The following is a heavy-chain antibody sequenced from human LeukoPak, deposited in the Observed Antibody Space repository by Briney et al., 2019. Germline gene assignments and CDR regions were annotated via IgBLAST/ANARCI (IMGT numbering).Heavy chain of an antibody. Sequence: GGSLRLSCATSGFIFSDYTMNWVRQAPGKGLEWVSSVSYTGTYTFYADSVKGRFTISRDNAKNSLYLQMDSLRVDDSALYYCVRDLRFIGGSNWFDPWGQGTQVIVSS. CDR1: GFIFSDYT. V-gene: IGHV3-21*01. CDR3: VRDLRFIGGSNWFDP. D-gene: IGHD3-3*01. CDR2: VSYTGTYT. J-gene: IGHJ5*02.